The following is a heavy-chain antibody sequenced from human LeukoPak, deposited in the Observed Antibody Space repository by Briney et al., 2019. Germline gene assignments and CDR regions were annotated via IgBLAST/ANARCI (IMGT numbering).Heavy chain of an antibody. Sequence: GASVKVSCKASGGTFSSYAISWVRQAPGQGLEWMGRIIPILGIANYAQKFQGRVTITADKSTSTAYMELSSLRSEDTAVYYCARGRRYCGSTSCYSWFDPWGQGTLVTVSS. V-gene: IGHV1-69*04. J-gene: IGHJ5*02. CDR1: GGTFSSYA. CDR2: IIPILGIA. D-gene: IGHD2-2*01. CDR3: ARGRRYCGSTSCYSWFDP.